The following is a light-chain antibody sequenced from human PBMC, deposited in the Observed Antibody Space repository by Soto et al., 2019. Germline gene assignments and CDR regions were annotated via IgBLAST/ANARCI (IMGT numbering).Light chain of an antibody. CDR1: QGISSW. J-gene: IGKJ1*01. CDR2: AAS. Sequence: DIQMTQSPSSVSASVGDRVTITCRASQGISSWLAWYQQKPGKAPKLLIYAASNLQSGVPSRFSRSGSGTDFTLIISGLQPEDFATYYCQQTESSPRTFGQGTKVEIK. V-gene: IGKV1-12*01. CDR3: QQTESSPRT.